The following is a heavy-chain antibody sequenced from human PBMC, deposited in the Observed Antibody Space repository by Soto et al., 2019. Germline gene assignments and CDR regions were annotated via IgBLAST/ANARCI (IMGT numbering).Heavy chain of an antibody. CDR3: ARDPLGGEYSSSLYGMDV. CDR2: IYYSGST. V-gene: IGHV4-31*03. Sequence: QVQLQESGPGLVKPSQTLSLTCTVSGGSISSGGYYWSWIRQHPGKGLEWIGYIYYSGSTYYNPSLKSRVTISVDTSKNQFSLKLSSVTAADTAVYYCARDPLGGEYSSSLYGMDVWGQGTTVTVSS. D-gene: IGHD6-6*01. CDR1: GGSISSGGYY. J-gene: IGHJ6*02.